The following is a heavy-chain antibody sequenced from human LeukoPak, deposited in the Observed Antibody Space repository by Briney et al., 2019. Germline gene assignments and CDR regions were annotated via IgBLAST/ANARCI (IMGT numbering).Heavy chain of an antibody. Sequence: ASVKVSCTVSGYTLTELSMHWVRQAPGKGLEWMGGFDPEDGETIYAQKFQGRVTMTEDTSTDTAYMELSSLRSEDTAVYYCATGRGIAAAGPYTYYYYYYMDVWGKGTTVTVSS. J-gene: IGHJ6*03. CDR2: FDPEDGET. CDR3: ATGRGIAAAGPYTYYYYYYMDV. D-gene: IGHD6-13*01. V-gene: IGHV1-24*01. CDR1: GYTLTELS.